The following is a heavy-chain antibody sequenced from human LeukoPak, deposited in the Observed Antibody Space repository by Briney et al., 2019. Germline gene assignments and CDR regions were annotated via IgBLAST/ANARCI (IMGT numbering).Heavy chain of an antibody. V-gene: IGHV4-31*03. CDR1: GGSITRSSSY. Sequence: SETLSLTCSVSGGSITRSSSYWSWIRQHPGKGLEWIGYISYSGTTYYSPSLQSRITISLDTSKNQFSLELSSVTAADTAVYYCARAAWRGSNSRDAFDIWGLGTVVTVSS. CDR2: ISYSGTT. D-gene: IGHD4-23*01. CDR3: ARAAWRGSNSRDAFDI. J-gene: IGHJ3*02.